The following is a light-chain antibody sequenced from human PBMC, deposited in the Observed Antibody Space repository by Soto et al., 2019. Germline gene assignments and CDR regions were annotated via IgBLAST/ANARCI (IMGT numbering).Light chain of an antibody. CDR3: QQYYDWPT. Sequence: EIVMTQSPATLSLSPGVRATLSCRASQRITTVAWYQQKPGQAPRLLIYGLSIRAPGVPARFSVSGSGTEFTLTISSLQSEDFAVYFCQQYYDWPTFGQGTKVDIK. V-gene: IGKV3-15*01. J-gene: IGKJ1*01. CDR1: QRITT. CDR2: GLS.